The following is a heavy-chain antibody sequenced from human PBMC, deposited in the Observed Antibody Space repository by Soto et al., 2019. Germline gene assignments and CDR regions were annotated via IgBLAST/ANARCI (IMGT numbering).Heavy chain of an antibody. Sequence: ASVKVSCKTSGYTFTGHGISWVRQAPGQGLEWMGWIIADNGEANYAKKLQGRVPMTTDTSTSTAYMELRSLRSDDTAVYDCARVRYDIFTGGNTYYYYGMDVWGQGTTVTVS. CDR2: IIADNGEA. V-gene: IGHV1-18*04. J-gene: IGHJ6*02. D-gene: IGHD3-9*01. CDR3: ARVRYDIFTGGNTYYYYGMDV. CDR1: GYTFTGHG.